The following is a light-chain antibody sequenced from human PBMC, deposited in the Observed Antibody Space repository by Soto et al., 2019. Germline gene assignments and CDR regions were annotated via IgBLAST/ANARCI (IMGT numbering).Light chain of an antibody. V-gene: IGLV2-14*01. CDR2: DVS. J-gene: IGLJ1*01. CDR1: SSDVAAYNF. Sequence: QSVLTQPASVSGSPGQSVAISCTGTSSDVAAYNFVSWYQQHPGKAPTLMVFDVSNRPSGVSDRFSGSKSGNTASLTISGLQAEDEADYYCSSYTRGGNYVFGTGTKLTVL. CDR3: SSYTRGGNYV.